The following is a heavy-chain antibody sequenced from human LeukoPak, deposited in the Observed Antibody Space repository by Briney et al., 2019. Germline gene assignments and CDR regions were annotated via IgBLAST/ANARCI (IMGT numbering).Heavy chain of an antibody. CDR1: GGSTSGYY. V-gene: IGHV4-4*07. CDR2: IYSSGST. Sequence: PSETLSLTCTVSGGSTSGYYWSWIRQPAGQGLEWIGRIYSSGSTNYNPSLKSRLTMSVDPSKNQFSLKLTAVTAADTAVYYCARLGAVLTSVNWFDPWGQGTLVTVSS. J-gene: IGHJ5*02. CDR3: ARLGAVLTSVNWFDP. D-gene: IGHD4-23*01.